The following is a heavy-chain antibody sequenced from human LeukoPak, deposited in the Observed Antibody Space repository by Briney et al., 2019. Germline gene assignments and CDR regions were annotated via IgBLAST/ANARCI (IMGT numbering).Heavy chain of an antibody. D-gene: IGHD5-18*01. CDR1: GFTFSNYW. CDR3: AREGRGYSYAFEY. CDR2: INSDGSST. Sequence: PGGSLRLSCAASGFTFSNYWMHWVRQAPGKGLVWVSRINSDGSSTTYADSVKGRSTISRDNGQNTLYLQMNSLRAEDTAVYYCAREGRGYSYAFEYWGQGTLVTVSS. J-gene: IGHJ4*02. V-gene: IGHV3-74*01.